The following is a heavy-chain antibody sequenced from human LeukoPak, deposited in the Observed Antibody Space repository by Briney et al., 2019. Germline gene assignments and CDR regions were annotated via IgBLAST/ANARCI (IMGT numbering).Heavy chain of an antibody. D-gene: IGHD4-23*01. CDR3: AREYDYGGNRPGCFQH. CDR1: GGSISSSSYY. V-gene: IGHV4-39*02. Sequence: SETLSLTCTVPGGSISSSSYYWGWIRQPPGKGLEWIGSIYYSRSTYYNPSLKSRVTISVDTSKNQFSLKLSSVTAADTAVYYCAREYDYGGNRPGCFQHWGQGTLVIVSS. J-gene: IGHJ1*01. CDR2: IYYSRST.